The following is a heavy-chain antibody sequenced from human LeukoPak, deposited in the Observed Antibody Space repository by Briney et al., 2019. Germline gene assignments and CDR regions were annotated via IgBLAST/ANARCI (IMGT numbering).Heavy chain of an antibody. CDR1: GTSVNTYY. CDR3: AKQSWSLFDP. CDR2: VHYSGGT. D-gene: IGHD6-13*01. V-gene: IGHV4-59*08. Sequence: SETLSLTCTVSGTSVNTYYWSWIRQPPGKALEWIGFVHYSGGTSYTPFLRGRVTISLDTSKNQFSLRLTSVTAADTAVYYCAKQSWSLFDPCGQGTLVTVSS. J-gene: IGHJ5*02.